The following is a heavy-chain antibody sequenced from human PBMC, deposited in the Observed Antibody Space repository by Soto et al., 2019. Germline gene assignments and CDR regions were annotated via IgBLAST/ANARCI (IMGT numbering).Heavy chain of an antibody. V-gene: IGHV1-18*01. CDR1: GYTFTSYG. D-gene: IGHD3-22*01. Sequence: ASVKVSCKASGYTFTSYGISWVRQAPGQGLEWMGWISAYNGNTNYAQKLQGRVTMTTDTSTSTAYMELRSLRSDDTAVYYCARRNSYYDSSGYYSYAFDIWGQGTMVTVSS. CDR3: ARRNSYYDSSGYYSYAFDI. CDR2: ISAYNGNT. J-gene: IGHJ3*02.